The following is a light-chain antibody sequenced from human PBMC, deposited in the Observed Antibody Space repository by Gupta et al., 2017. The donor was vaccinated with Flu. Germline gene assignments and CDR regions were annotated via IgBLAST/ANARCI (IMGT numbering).Light chain of an antibody. V-gene: IGLV2-14*01. CDR3: SAYTSRTLVVV. J-gene: IGLJ2*01. CDR1: SSDIGGYDS. CDR2: DDS. Sequence: QSALTQPASVSGSPGQSIAISCTGTSSDIGGYDSVSWYQQHPGKAPKLMIYDDSNRPSGVSNRFSGSKSGNTASLTISGLQAEDEADYYCSAYTSRTLVVVFGGGTKLTAL.